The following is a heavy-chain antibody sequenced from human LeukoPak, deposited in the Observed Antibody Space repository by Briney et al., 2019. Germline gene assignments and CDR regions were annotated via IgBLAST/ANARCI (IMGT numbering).Heavy chain of an antibody. CDR1: GFTFDDYA. CDR2: ISWNSGSI. J-gene: IGHJ4*02. D-gene: IGHD3-22*01. V-gene: IGHV3-9*01. Sequence: GGSLRLSCAASGFTFDDYAMHWVRQAPGKGLEWVSGISWNSGSIGYADSVKGRFTISRGNAKNSLYLQMNSLRDEDTAVYYCAREPGRYDSSGYCLDYWGQGTLVTVSS. CDR3: AREPGRYDSSGYCLDY.